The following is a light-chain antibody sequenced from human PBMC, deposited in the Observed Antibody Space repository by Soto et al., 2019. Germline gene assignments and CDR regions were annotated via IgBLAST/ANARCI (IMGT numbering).Light chain of an antibody. V-gene: IGLV2-14*01. CDR3: SSYTSSSTSVI. J-gene: IGLJ2*01. Sequence: QSALTQPASVSGSPGQSITISCTGTSSDVGGYKYVSWYQQHPAKAPKLIIFEVSNRPSGISSRFSGSKSGNTAALTISGRQAEDEADYYCSSYTSSSTSVIFGRGTKLTVL. CDR2: EVS. CDR1: SSDVGGYKY.